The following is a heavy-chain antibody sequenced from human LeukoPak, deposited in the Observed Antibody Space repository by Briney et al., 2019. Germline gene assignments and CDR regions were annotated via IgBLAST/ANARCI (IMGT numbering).Heavy chain of an antibody. CDR3: ASGDNFDL. Sequence: PGGSLRLSCAASGFIISNYWTSWVRQAPGKGLEWVANIKQDGSEKNYVDSVEGRFAISRDNAKNSLYLQMNSLRVEDTAVFYCASGDNFDLWGRGTLVTVSS. CDR1: GFIISNYW. V-gene: IGHV3-7*01. J-gene: IGHJ2*01. CDR2: IKQDGSEK. D-gene: IGHD3-3*01.